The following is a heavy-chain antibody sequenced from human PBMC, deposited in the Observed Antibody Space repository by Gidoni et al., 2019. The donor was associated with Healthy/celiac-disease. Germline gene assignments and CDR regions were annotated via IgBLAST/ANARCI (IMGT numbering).Heavy chain of an antibody. V-gene: IGHV4-34*01. CDR1: GGSFSGYY. CDR3: ARGRNFWSGYSAPDY. J-gene: IGHJ4*02. D-gene: IGHD3-3*01. CDR2: INHSGST. Sequence: QVQLQQWGAGLLKPSETLSLTCAVYGGSFSGYYWSWIRQPPGKGLEWIGEINHSGSTNYNPSLMSRVTISVDTSKNQFSLKLSSVTAADTAVYYCARGRNFWSGYSAPDYWGQGTLVTVSS.